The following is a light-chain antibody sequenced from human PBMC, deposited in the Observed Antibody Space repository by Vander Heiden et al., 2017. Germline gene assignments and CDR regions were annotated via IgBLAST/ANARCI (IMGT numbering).Light chain of an antibody. CDR2: DDT. V-gene: IGLV3-21*02. Sequence: SFVLTQPPSVSVAPGQTARINCGGNNIGSKSVHWYQQKPGQAPLLVVYDDTDRPSGIPERFSGSNSANTATLTISRVEAGDEADYYCQLWDPSSLQVVFGGGTRVTVL. CDR1: NIGSKS. J-gene: IGLJ2*01. CDR3: QLWDPSSLQVV.